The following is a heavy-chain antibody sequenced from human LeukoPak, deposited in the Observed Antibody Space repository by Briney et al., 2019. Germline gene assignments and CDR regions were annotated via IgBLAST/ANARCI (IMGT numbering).Heavy chain of an antibody. V-gene: IGHV1-2*02. D-gene: IGHD1-26*01. J-gene: IGHJ4*02. CDR1: GYTFIGYY. Sequence: ASVKVSCKASGYTFIGYYMHWVRQAPGQGLEWMGWINPNSGGTNYAQKFQGRVTMTRDTSISTAYMELSRLRSDDTAVYYCARDSGSSLGFDYWGQGTLVTVSS. CDR3: ARDSGSSLGFDY. CDR2: INPNSGGT.